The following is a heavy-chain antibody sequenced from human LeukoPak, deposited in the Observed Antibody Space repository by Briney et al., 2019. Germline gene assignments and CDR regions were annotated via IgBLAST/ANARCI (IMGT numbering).Heavy chain of an antibody. CDR1: GYTFTSYY. Sequence: ASVKVSCKASGYTFTSYYMHWVRQAPGQGLEWMGIINPSGGSTSYAQKFQGRVTMTRDMSTSTVYMELSSLRSEDTAVYYCARDPVPETFCSGGSCYEAWGQGTLVTVSS. D-gene: IGHD2-15*01. V-gene: IGHV1-46*01. CDR3: ARDPVPETFCSGGSCYEA. CDR2: INPSGGST. J-gene: IGHJ5*02.